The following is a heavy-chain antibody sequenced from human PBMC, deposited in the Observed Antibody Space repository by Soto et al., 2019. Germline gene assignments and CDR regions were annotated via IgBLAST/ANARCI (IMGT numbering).Heavy chain of an antibody. D-gene: IGHD5-18*01. Sequence: GGSLRLSCAASGFTFSSYGMHWVRQAPGKGLEWVAVIWYDGSNKYYADSVKGRFTISRDNSKNTLYLQMNSLRAEDTAVYYCARGYAEADYFDYWGQGTLVTVSS. CDR3: ARGYAEADYFDY. V-gene: IGHV3-33*01. CDR1: GFTFSSYG. CDR2: IWYDGSNK. J-gene: IGHJ4*02.